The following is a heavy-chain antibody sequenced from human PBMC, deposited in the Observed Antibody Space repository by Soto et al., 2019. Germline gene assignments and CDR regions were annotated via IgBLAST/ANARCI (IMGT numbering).Heavy chain of an antibody. Sequence: SETLSLTCTVSGGSISSGGYYWSWIRQHPGKGLEWIGYIYYSGSTYYNPSLKSRVTISVDTSKNQFSLKLSSVTAADTAVYYCARDQLQQKYYYYYGMDVWGQGTTVTVSS. CDR3: ARDQLQQKYYYYYGMDV. D-gene: IGHD1-26*01. V-gene: IGHV4-31*03. CDR2: IYYSGST. J-gene: IGHJ6*02. CDR1: GGSISSGGYY.